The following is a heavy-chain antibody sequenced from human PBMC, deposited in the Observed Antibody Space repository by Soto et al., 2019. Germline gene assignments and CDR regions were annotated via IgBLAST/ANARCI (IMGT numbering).Heavy chain of an antibody. CDR3: ARAGGYCSSTSCYYYYYYGMDV. D-gene: IGHD2-2*01. V-gene: IGHV1-69*13. CDR2: IIPIFGTA. J-gene: IGHJ6*02. CDR1: GGTFSSYA. Sequence: GASVKVSCKASGGTFSSYAISWVRQAPRQGLEWMGGIIPIFGTANYAQKFQGRVTITADESTSTAYMELSSLRSEDTAVYYCARAGGYCSSTSCYYYYYYGMDVWGQGTTVTVSS.